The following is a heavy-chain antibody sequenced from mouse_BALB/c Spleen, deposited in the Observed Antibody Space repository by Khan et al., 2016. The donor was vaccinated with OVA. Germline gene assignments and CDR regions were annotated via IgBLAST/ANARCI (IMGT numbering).Heavy chain of an antibody. J-gene: IGHJ4*01. CDR2: INTYTGEP. Sequence: QIQLVQSGLELKKPGETVKISCKASGYTFTNYGMNWVKQAPGKGLKWMGWINTYTGEPTYADDFKGRFAFSLETSASTAYLQINNLKNEDTATYFCARPPYFSYVMAYWGQGTSVTVSS. CDR1: GYTFTNYG. V-gene: IGHV9-3-1*01. CDR3: ARPPYFSYVMAY. D-gene: IGHD2-10*01.